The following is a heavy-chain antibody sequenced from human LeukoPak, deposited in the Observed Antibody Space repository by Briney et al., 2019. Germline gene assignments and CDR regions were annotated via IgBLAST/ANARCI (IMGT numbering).Heavy chain of an antibody. CDR1: RFTFDDYA. CDR3: AKDRGYDSSGYCCDY. J-gene: IGHJ4*02. D-gene: IGHD3-22*01. Sequence: PGRSLRLSCAASRFTFDDYAMHWVRQAPGKGLEWVSGISWNSGSIGYADSVKGRFTISRDNAKNSLYLQMNSLRPEDTALYYCAKDRGYDSSGYCCDYWGQGTLVTVSS. CDR2: ISWNSGSI. V-gene: IGHV3-9*01.